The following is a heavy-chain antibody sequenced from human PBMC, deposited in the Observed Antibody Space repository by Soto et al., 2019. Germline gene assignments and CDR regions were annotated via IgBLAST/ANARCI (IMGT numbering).Heavy chain of an antibody. D-gene: IGHD2-2*01. CDR1: GGSLSSSSYY. Sequence: SETLSLTCTVSGGSLSSSSYYWGWIRQPPGKGLEWIGSIYYSGSTYYNPSLKSRVTISVDTSKNQFSLKLSSVTAADTAVYYCARHYMPVSVPPFFDYWGQGTLVTVSS. CDR2: IYYSGST. V-gene: IGHV4-39*01. CDR3: ARHYMPVSVPPFFDY. J-gene: IGHJ4*02.